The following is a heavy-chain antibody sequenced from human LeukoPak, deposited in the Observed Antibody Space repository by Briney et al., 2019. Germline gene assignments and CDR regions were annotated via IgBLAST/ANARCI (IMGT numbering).Heavy chain of an antibody. V-gene: IGHV4-59*01. Sequence: SETLSLTCTVSGGSISSYYWSWIRQPPGKGLEWIGYIYYSGSTNYNPSLKSRVTISVDTSKNQFSLKLSSVTAADTAVYYCASLYYGDHTFDYWSQGTLVTVSS. CDR2: IYYSGST. J-gene: IGHJ4*02. CDR1: GGSISSYY. CDR3: ASLYYGDHTFDY. D-gene: IGHD4-17*01.